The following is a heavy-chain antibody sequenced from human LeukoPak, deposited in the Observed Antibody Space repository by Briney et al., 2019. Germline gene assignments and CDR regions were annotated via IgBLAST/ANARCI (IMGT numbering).Heavy chain of an antibody. CDR3: ARGRIVLRFLEWLSNKIVPAPYYFDY. D-gene: IGHD3-3*01. Sequence: SETLSLTCAVSGGSISSSNWWSWVRQPPGKGLEWIGEIYHSGSANYNPSLKSRVTISVDKSKNQFSLKLSSVTAADTAVYYCARGRIVLRFLEWLSNKIVPAPYYFDYWGQGTLVTVSS. J-gene: IGHJ4*02. CDR1: GGSISSSNW. CDR2: IYHSGSA. V-gene: IGHV4-4*02.